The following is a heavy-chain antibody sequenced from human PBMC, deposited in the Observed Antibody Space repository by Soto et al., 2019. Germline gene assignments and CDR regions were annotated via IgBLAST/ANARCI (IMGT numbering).Heavy chain of an antibody. CDR1: GFTFSSYA. V-gene: IGHV3-23*01. J-gene: IGHJ3*02. Sequence: GGSLRLSCAASGFTFSSYAMSWVRQAPGKGLEWVSAISGSSSSTYYAYSVKVLFIISRDNSKNTLYLQMISLRAEDTALYYCAKDPVWIGYCSSTSCPIEDDAFDIWGQGTMVTVSS. D-gene: IGHD2-2*03. CDR2: ISGSSSST. CDR3: AKDPVWIGYCSSTSCPIEDDAFDI.